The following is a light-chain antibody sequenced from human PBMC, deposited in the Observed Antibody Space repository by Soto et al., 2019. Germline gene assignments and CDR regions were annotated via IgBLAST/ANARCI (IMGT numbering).Light chain of an antibody. CDR3: AAWDDSLRAHYG. CDR1: SSNIGSNY. J-gene: IGLJ1*01. Sequence: QSVLTQPPSASGTPGQRVTISCSGSSSNIGSNYVYWYQQLPGTAPKLLIYRNNQRPSGVPDRFSGSKSGTSASLAISGLRSEDEADYYWAAWDDSLRAHYGFRTGTKVTVL. V-gene: IGLV1-47*01. CDR2: RNN.